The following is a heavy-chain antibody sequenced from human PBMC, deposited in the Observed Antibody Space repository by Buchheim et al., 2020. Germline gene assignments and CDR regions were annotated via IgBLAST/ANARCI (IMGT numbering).Heavy chain of an antibody. V-gene: IGHV3-30*18. CDR1: GFTFSSYG. Sequence: QVQLVESGGGVVQPGRSLRLSCAASGFTFSSYGMHWVRQAPGKGLEWVAVISYDGSNKYYADSVKGRFTISRDNSKNTLYLQMNSLRAEDTAVYYCAKEAGPFDFWSGYCYYYYYGMDVWGQGTT. CDR2: ISYDGSNK. J-gene: IGHJ6*02. CDR3: AKEAGPFDFWSGYCYYYYYGMDV. D-gene: IGHD3-3*01.